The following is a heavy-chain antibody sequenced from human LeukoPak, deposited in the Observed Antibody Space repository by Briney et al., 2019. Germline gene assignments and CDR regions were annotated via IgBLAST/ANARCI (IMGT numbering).Heavy chain of an antibody. J-gene: IGHJ4*02. V-gene: IGHV3-11*01. CDR2: ISTSGTTM. Sequence: KSGGSLRLSCAASGFTFSDYYMNWIRQAPGKGLEWVSYISTSGTTMSYADSVKGRFTISRDSAKNSLYLQMNGLRAEDTAAYYCARGTTGTTDFDYWGQGTLVTVSS. CDR1: GFTFSDYY. D-gene: IGHD1-1*01. CDR3: ARGTTGTTDFDY.